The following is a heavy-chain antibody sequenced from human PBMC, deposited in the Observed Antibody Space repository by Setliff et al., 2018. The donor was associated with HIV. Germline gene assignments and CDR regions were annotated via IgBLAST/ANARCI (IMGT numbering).Heavy chain of an antibody. CDR1: GGSISSYY. CDR3: ARAVHRTAMETPRRSDAFDI. CDR2: IYYSGST. J-gene: IGHJ3*02. Sequence: SETLSLTCTVSGGSISSYYWSWIRQPPGKGLEWIGYIYYSGSTNYNPSLKSRVTISVDTSKNQFSLKLSSVTAADTAVYYCARAVHRTAMETPRRSDAFDIWGQGTMVTVSS. V-gene: IGHV4-59*01. D-gene: IGHD5-18*01.